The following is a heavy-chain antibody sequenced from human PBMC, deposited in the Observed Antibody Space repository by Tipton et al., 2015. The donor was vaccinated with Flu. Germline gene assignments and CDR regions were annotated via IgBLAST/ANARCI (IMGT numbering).Heavy chain of an antibody. J-gene: IGHJ3*02. CDR1: GFSLSTSGVG. CDR3: AHRRLLDGSGSYLAYDAFDI. V-gene: IGHV2-5*02. CDR2: IYWDDDK. D-gene: IGHD3-10*01. Sequence: LVKPSQTLTLTCTFSGFSLSTSGVGVGWIRQPPGKALEWLALIYWDDDKRYSPSLKSRLTITKDTSKNQVVLTMTNMDPVDTATYYCAHRRLLDGSGSYLAYDAFDIWGQGTMVTVSS.